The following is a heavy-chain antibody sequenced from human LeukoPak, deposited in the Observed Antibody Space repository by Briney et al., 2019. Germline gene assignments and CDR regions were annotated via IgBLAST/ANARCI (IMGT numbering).Heavy chain of an antibody. CDR1: GGSISSYY. D-gene: IGHD3-9*01. CDR3: ARGGGYDILTGYLNYFDY. Sequence: PSETLSLTCTVSGGSISSYYWRWIRQPPGKGLEGIGYIYYSGRTNYNPSLKSRVTISVDTSKNKFSLKLSSGTPADTAVYYCARGGGYDILTGYLNYFDYWGQGTLVTVSS. V-gene: IGHV4-59*01. J-gene: IGHJ4*02. CDR2: IYYSGRT.